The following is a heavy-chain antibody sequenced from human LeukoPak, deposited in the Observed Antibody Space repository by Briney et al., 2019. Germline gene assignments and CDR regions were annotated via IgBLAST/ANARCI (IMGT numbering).Heavy chain of an antibody. J-gene: IGHJ4*02. V-gene: IGHV3-30*02. D-gene: IGHD3-22*01. Sequence: PGGSLRLSCAASGFTFSSYGMHWVRQAPGKGLEWVAFIRYDGSNKYYADSVKGRFTISRDNSKNTLYLQMNSLRAEDTAVYYCAKDLTDYDSSGYYSGLRPNYFDYWGQGTLVTVSS. CDR3: AKDLTDYDSSGYYSGLRPNYFDY. CDR1: GFTFSSYG. CDR2: IRYDGSNK.